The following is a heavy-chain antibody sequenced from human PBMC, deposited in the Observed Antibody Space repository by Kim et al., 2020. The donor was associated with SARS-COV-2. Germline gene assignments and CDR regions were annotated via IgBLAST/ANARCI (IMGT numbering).Heavy chain of an antibody. J-gene: IGHJ6*02. CDR3: ARQIHYYDSSGYYFSPWYYGMDV. V-gene: IGHV4-39*01. Sequence: SETLSLTCTVSGGSISSSSYYWGWIRQSPGKGLEWIGSIYYSGSTYYNPSLKSRVTISVDTSKNQFSLKLSSVTAADTAVYYCARQIHYYDSSGYYFSPWYYGMDVWGQGTTVTVSS. CDR1: GGSISSSSYY. CDR2: IYYSGST. D-gene: IGHD3-22*01.